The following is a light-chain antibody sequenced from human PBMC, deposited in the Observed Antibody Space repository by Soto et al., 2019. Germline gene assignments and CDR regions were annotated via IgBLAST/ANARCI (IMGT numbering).Light chain of an antibody. J-gene: IGKJ3*01. CDR2: DAS. V-gene: IGKV3-11*01. CDR3: QQRSNWPGT. CDR1: QSVSSY. Sequence: EIVLTQSQGTLSLSPCERATLSVRASQSVSSYLAWYQQKPGQAPRLLIYDASNRATGIPARFSGSGSGTDFTLTISSLEPEDFAVYYCQQRSNWPGTFGPGTKVHIK.